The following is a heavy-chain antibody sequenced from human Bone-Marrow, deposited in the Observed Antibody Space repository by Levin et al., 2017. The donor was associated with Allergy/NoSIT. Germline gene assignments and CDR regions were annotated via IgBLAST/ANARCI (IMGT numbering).Heavy chain of an antibody. J-gene: IGHJ4*02. CDR1: GFTFSTYS. D-gene: IGHD1-26*01. CDR2: ISSTSSGK. Sequence: RGESLKISCVASGFTFSTYSVNWVRQAPGKGLEWISYISSTSSGKYYADSVKGRFTISRDNAKNSLYLQMNSLRDDDTAVYYCAREYKGATNDYWGQGTLVTVSS. CDR3: AREYKGATNDY. V-gene: IGHV3-48*02.